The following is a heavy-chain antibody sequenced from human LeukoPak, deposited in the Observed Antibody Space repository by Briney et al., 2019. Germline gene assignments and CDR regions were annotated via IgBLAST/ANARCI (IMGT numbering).Heavy chain of an antibody. V-gene: IGHV3-30*04. CDR2: ISYDGSNK. CDR1: GFTFSSYA. J-gene: IGHJ4*02. D-gene: IGHD3-10*01. CDR3: ARGGGID. Sequence: GGSLRLSCAASGFTFSSYAMHWVRQAPGKGLEWVAVISYDGSNKYYADSVKGRFTISRDNSKNTLYLQMNSLSAEDTAVYYCARGGGIDWGQGTLVTVSS.